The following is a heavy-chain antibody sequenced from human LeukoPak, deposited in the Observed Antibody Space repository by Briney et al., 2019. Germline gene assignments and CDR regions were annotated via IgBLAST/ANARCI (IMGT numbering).Heavy chain of an antibody. J-gene: IGHJ4*02. CDR3: GKTDIYFNPIDY. CDR1: GVSISSSEW. Sequence: SETLSLTCAVSGVSISSSEWWIWVRQPPGQGLEWIGEIHRDGRTRYNPSLKSRVTMSMDYSKNQFSLSVTSVPAADTAIYYCGKTDIYFNPIDYWGPGSLVTVSS. V-gene: IGHV4-4*02. CDR2: IHRDGRT. D-gene: IGHD3-9*01.